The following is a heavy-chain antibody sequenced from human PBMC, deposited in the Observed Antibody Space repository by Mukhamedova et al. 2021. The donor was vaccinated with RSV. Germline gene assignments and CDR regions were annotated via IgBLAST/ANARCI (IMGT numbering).Heavy chain of an antibody. V-gene: IGHV3-66*02. CDR2: IYTDDNT. J-gene: IGHJ4*02. Sequence: VSIIYTDDNTDYADSVKGRFTISRDNSKNTLYLQMNSLRAEDTAVYYCATTCGRGWLWGQGTLVTVSS. CDR3: ATTCGRGWL. D-gene: IGHD5-12*01.